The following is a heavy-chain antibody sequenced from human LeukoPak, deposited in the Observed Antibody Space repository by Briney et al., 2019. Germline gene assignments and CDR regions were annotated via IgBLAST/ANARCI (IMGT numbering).Heavy chain of an antibody. D-gene: IGHD3-22*01. CDR1: GVSFTGYY. Sequence: SETLSLTCAVYGVSFTGYYWNWIRQPPGKGLEWIGEINDSGSTNYNPSLKNRVTIPVDTSKNQFSLNLSSVTAADTAVYFCARGSYDSSGYFYFWGQGTLVTVSS. CDR2: INDSGST. J-gene: IGHJ4*02. V-gene: IGHV4-34*01. CDR3: ARGSYDSSGYFYF.